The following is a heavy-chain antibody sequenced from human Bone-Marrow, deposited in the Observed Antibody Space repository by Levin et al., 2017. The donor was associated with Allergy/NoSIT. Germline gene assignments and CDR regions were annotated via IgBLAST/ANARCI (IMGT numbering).Heavy chain of an antibody. CDR2: IYHIGNT. J-gene: IGHJ4*02. D-gene: IGHD6-19*01. CDR1: DHSISTNYY. CDR3: ARSAQTSGWNWFSDASSYYFDY. Sequence: KSSETLSLTCGVSDHSISTNYYWGWIRQPPGKGLEWLGNIYHIGNTYYNPSLKSRVTISIDTSNNKFSLKVASVTAADTAVYYCARSAQTSGWNWFSDASSYYFDYWGRGTLVTVSS. V-gene: IGHV4-38-2*01.